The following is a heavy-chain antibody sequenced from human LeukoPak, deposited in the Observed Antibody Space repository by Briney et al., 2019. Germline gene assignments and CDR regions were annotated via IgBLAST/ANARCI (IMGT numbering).Heavy chain of an antibody. V-gene: IGHV5-51*01. Sequence: GESLKISCKGSGCSFTSYWISWVRQMPGKGLEWMGIIYPGDSDTRYSASFQGQVTISADKSISTAYLQWSSLKASDTAMYYCARLLKSDYIWGSYRAGNYFDYWGQGTLVTVSS. J-gene: IGHJ4*02. CDR3: ARLLKSDYIWGSYRAGNYFDY. D-gene: IGHD3-16*02. CDR1: GCSFTSYW. CDR2: IYPGDSDT.